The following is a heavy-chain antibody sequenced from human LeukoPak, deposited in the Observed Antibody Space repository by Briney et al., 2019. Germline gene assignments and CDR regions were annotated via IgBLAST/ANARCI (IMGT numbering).Heavy chain of an antibody. V-gene: IGHV3-30*02. CDR2: IQYDGSNK. CDR3: VTVTWFDH. CDR1: GFTFSSYG. Sequence: GGSLRLSCAASGFTFSSYGMHWVRQAPGKGLEWVAFIQYDGSNKYYADSVKGRFTISRDNSKNTLFLQMNSLRLDDTAVYRCVTVTWFDHWGQGTLATVSS. J-gene: IGHJ5*02. D-gene: IGHD4-17*01.